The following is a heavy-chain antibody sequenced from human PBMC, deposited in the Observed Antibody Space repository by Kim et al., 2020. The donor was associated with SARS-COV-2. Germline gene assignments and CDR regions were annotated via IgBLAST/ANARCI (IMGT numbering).Heavy chain of an antibody. CDR3: AKELGYYVSSGLLLDAFDI. Sequence: GGSLRLSCAASGFTFSSYAMSWVRQAPGKGLEWVSAISGSGGSTYYADSVKGRFTISRDNSKNTLYLQMNSLRAEDTAVYYCAKELGYYVSSGLLLDAFDIWGQGTMVTVSS. CDR1: GFTFSSYA. J-gene: IGHJ3*02. D-gene: IGHD3-22*01. V-gene: IGHV3-23*01. CDR2: ISGSGGST.